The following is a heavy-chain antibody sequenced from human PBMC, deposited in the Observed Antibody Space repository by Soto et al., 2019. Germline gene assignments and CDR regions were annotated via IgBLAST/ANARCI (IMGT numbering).Heavy chain of an antibody. CDR2: VYYSGST. Sequence: ASETLSLTCTVSGGSISGHYWSWIRQSPGKGLEWIGDVYYSGSTNYNPSLKSRVTISVDTSKNQFSLKLNSVTAADTAVYYCARVNAGTHDPRGQGTLVTVSS. CDR1: GGSISGHY. CDR3: ARVNAGTHDP. J-gene: IGHJ5*02. V-gene: IGHV4-59*11.